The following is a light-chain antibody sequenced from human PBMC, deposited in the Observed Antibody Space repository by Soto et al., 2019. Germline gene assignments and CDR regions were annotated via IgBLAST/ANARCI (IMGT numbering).Light chain of an antibody. CDR1: QSLVHSDGSTY. CDR2: KTS. CDR3: MQASQFPFT. V-gene: IGKV2-24*01. Sequence: DIVMTQTPLSSPVTLGQPASISCRSSQSLVHSDGSTYLSWLHQRPGQPPRLLIYKTSIRFSGVPARFSGSGAGTDFTLSISRVEAEDVGIYYCMQASQFPFTFGPGTTVDIK. J-gene: IGKJ3*01.